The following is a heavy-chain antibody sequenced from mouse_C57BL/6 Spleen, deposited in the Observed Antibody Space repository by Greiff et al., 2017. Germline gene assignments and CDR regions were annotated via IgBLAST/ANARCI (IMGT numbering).Heavy chain of an antibody. J-gene: IGHJ2*01. CDR1: GYTFTSYW. CDR2: INPSNGGT. CDR3: ARGSIYYDYDFDY. Sequence: VQLPQPGTELVKPGASVKLSCKASGYTFTSYWMHWVTQRPGQGLEWIGNINPSNGGTNYNEKFKSKATLTVDKSSSTAYMQLSSLTSEDSAVYYCARGSIYYDYDFDYWGQGTTLTVSS. V-gene: IGHV1-53*01. D-gene: IGHD2-4*01.